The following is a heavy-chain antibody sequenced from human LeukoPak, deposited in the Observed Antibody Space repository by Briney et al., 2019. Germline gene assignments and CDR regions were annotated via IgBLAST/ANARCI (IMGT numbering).Heavy chain of an antibody. CDR2: INPSGGST. J-gene: IGHJ1*01. D-gene: IGHD1-1*01. CDR1: GYTFTSYY. V-gene: IGHV1-46*01. CDR3: ARDRLDKIPELKH. Sequence: ASVKVSCKASGYTFTSYYMHWVRQAPGQGLEWMGIINPSGGSTSYAQKFQGRVTMTRDMSTSTVYMELSSLTSDDTAVYYCARDRLDKIPELKHWGQGTLVTVSS.